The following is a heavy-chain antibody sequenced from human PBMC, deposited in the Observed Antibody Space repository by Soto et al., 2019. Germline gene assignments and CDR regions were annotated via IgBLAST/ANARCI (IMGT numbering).Heavy chain of an antibody. Sequence: QVQLQESGPGLVEPSQTLSLTCTVSGDSISGEGWYWSWIRQYSGRGLEWIGYIHHSGSTYSNPSLXSXVXIXLDTSKTQFFLKLTSVTAADTAVYYCARAWTATAGWANWFALWGQGTLVTVSS. CDR2: IHHSGST. J-gene: IGHJ5*02. D-gene: IGHD6-13*01. CDR3: ARAWTATAGWANWFAL. CDR1: GDSISGEGWY. V-gene: IGHV4-31*03.